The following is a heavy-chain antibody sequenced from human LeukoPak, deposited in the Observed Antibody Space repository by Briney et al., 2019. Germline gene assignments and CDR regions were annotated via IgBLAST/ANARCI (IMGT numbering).Heavy chain of an antibody. D-gene: IGHD6-19*01. J-gene: IGHJ6*02. CDR3: AKGDSSGWYTPYYYYGMDV. CDR2: ISGSGGST. Sequence: GGSLRLSCAASGFTFSSYAMSWVRQAPGKGPEWVSAISGSGGSTYYADSVKGRFTISRDNSKNTLYLQMNSLRAEDTAVYYCAKGDSSGWYTPYYYYGMDVWGQGTTVTVSS. V-gene: IGHV3-23*01. CDR1: GFTFSSYA.